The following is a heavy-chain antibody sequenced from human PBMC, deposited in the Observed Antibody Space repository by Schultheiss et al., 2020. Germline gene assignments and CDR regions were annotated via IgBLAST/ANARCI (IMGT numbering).Heavy chain of an antibody. Sequence: GGSLRLSCTASGFRFGDYAISWFRQAPGKGLEWVGRIRSKADGGTTDYAAPVKGRFTISRDDSKNTLYLQMNSLKTEDTAVYYCTRVIAGRGYYYGMDVWGQGTTVTVSS. J-gene: IGHJ6*02. V-gene: IGHV3-15*01. CDR1: GFRFGDYA. D-gene: IGHD6-6*01. CDR3: TRVIAGRGYYYGMDV. CDR2: IRSKADGGTT.